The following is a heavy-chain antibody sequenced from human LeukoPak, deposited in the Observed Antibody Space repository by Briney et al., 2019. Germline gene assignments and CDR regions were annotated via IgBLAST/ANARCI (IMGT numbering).Heavy chain of an antibody. Sequence: ASVKVSCKASGYTFTSYDIDWVRQATGQGLEWMGWMNPNSGNTGYAQKFQGRVTMTRNTSISTAYMELSSLRSEDTAVYYCARGRGRGNYVWGSYPSYWGQGTLDTVSS. CDR2: MNPNSGNT. J-gene: IGHJ4*02. CDR3: ARGRGRGNYVWGSYPSY. V-gene: IGHV1-8*01. D-gene: IGHD3-16*02. CDR1: GYTFTSYD.